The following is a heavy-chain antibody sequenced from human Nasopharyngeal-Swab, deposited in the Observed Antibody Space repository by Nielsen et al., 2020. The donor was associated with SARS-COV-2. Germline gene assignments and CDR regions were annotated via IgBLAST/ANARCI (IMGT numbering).Heavy chain of an antibody. V-gene: IGHV3-13*05. J-gene: IGHJ6*03. CDR2: IGTAGDP. CDR3: ARGAYCGGDCYSDYYYYMDV. Sequence: GESLKISCGASGFTFSSYDMHWVRQATGKGLEWVSAIGTAGDPYYPGSVKGRFTISRENAKNSLYLQMNSLRAGDTAVYYCARGAYCGGDCYSDYYYYMDVWGKGTTVTVSS. CDR1: GFTFSSYD. D-gene: IGHD2-21*02.